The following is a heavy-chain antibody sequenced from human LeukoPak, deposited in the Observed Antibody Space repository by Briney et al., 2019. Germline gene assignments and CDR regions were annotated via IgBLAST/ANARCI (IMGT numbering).Heavy chain of an antibody. J-gene: IGHJ4*02. CDR3: ARQRSSSWYVPLDY. CDR1: GYRFTNYW. V-gene: IGHV5-51*01. Sequence: GGSLHISCQGSGYRFTNYWIACVRQVPGKGLEWMGIIYPGDSDTKYSPSFQGLVTISADKSISTAYLQWSSLKASDTAMYYCARQRSSSWYVPLDYWGQGTLVTVSS. D-gene: IGHD6-13*01. CDR2: IYPGDSDT.